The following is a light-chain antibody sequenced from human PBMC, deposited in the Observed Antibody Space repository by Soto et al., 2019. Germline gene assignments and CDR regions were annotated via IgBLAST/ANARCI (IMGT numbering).Light chain of an antibody. CDR1: QSVISY. J-gene: IGKJ5*01. CDR2: DVS. V-gene: IGKV1-39*01. CDR3: QQSYSTPHT. Sequence: IQMTQYTSSLSASVGDRVTIACRPSQSVISYLNWYQQKPGKAPKLLIYDVSRLQSGVPSRFSGSGSGTEFTLTISSVQPEDFGSYYCQQSYSTPHTFGQGTRLEIK.